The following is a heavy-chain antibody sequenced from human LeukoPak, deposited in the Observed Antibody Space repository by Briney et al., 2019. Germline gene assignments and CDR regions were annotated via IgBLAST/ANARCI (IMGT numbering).Heavy chain of an antibody. D-gene: IGHD3-16*01. CDR2: VSGSGDST. CDR1: GFTFNSYA. Sequence: GGSLRLSCAASGFTFNSYAMTWVRQAPGKGLEWVSSVSGSGDSTDYADSVKGRFTISRDTSKNTLYLQMNSLRAEDTAVYYCAKAGNYHYVWGSYNYWGQGTLVSVSS. V-gene: IGHV3-23*01. CDR3: AKAGNYHYVWGSYNY. J-gene: IGHJ4*02.